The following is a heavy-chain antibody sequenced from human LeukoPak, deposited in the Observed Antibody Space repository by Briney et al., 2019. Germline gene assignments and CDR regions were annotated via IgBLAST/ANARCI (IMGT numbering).Heavy chain of an antibody. CDR3: ARGRCSAGSCAFDY. D-gene: IGHD2-15*01. J-gene: IGHJ4*02. Sequence: SVMVSCKASGGTFSTYTINWVRQAPGQGLEWMGGIIATFGTPNYAQKFQGRVTIRRDESTSTAYMELSGLRSDDTAVYYCARGRCSAGSCAFDYWGQGTLVTVSS. CDR2: IIATFGTP. V-gene: IGHV1-69*05. CDR1: GGTFSTYT.